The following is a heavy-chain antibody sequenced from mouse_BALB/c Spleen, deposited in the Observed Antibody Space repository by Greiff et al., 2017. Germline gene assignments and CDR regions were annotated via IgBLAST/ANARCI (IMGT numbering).Heavy chain of an antibody. CDR1: GFSLTSYG. Sequence: VKVMESGPGLVAPSQSLSITCTVSGFSLTSYGVHWVRQPPGKGLEWLGVIWAGGSTNYNSALMSRLSISKDNSKSQVFLKMNSLQTDDTAMYYCARERGTTMITTGFAYWGQGTLVTVSA. J-gene: IGHJ3*01. V-gene: IGHV2-9*02. CDR2: IWAGGST. D-gene: IGHD2-4*01. CDR3: ARERGTTMITTGFAY.